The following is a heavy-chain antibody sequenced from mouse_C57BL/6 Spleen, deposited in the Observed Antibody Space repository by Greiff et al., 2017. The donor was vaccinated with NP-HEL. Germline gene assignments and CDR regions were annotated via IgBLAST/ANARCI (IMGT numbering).Heavy chain of an antibody. CDR2: IDPSDSYT. CDR1: GYTFTSYW. CDR3: ARYDTTDPWYFDV. J-gene: IGHJ1*03. V-gene: IGHV1-69*01. D-gene: IGHD1-1*01. Sequence: QVQLKQPGAELVMPGASVKLSCKASGYTFTSYWMHWVKQRPGQGLEWIGEIDPSDSYTNYNQKFKGKSTLTVDKSSSTAYMQLSSLTSEDSAVYYCARYDTTDPWYFDVWGTGTTVTVSS.